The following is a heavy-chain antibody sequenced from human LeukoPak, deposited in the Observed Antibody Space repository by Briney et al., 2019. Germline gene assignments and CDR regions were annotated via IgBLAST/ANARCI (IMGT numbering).Heavy chain of an antibody. V-gene: IGHV4-34*01. CDR2: INHSGST. D-gene: IGHD6-13*01. CDR1: GGSFSGYY. Sequence: SETLSLTCAVYGGSFSGYYWSWIRQAPGKGLEWIREINHSGSTNYNPSLKSRVTISVDTSKNQFSLKLSSVTAADTAVYYCARGQQLVRGDYYFDYWGQGTLVTVSS. CDR3: ARGQQLVRGDYYFDY. J-gene: IGHJ4*02.